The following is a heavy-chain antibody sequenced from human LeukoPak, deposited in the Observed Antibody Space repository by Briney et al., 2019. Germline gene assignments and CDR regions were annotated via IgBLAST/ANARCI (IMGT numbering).Heavy chain of an antibody. Sequence: GGSLRLSCTASGFTFGDHAMSWVRQAPGKGLEWVGFIRSKAYGGTTEYAASVKGRFTISRDDSKSIAYLQMNSLKTEDTAVYYYTRGPLQQWLYYGMDVWGQGTTVTVSS. CDR3: TRGPLQQWLYYGMDV. CDR2: IRSKAYGGTT. J-gene: IGHJ6*02. CDR1: GFTFGDHA. V-gene: IGHV3-49*04. D-gene: IGHD5-18*01.